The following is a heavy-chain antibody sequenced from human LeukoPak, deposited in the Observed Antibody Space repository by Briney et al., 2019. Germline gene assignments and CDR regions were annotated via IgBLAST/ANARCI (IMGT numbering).Heavy chain of an antibody. J-gene: IGHJ4*02. CDR3: ARVATTRWGDFDY. D-gene: IGHD1-26*01. V-gene: IGHV4-39*07. CDR1: GGSISSSSYY. CDR2: IYYSGST. Sequence: SGTLSLTCTVSGGSISSSSYYWGWIRQPPGKGLEWIGSIYYSGSTYYNPSLKSRVTISVDTSKNQFSLKLSSVTAADTAVYYCARVATTRWGDFDYWGQGTLVTVSS.